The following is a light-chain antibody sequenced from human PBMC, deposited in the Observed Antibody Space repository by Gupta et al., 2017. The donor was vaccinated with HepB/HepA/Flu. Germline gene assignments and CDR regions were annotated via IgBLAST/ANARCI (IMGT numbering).Light chain of an antibody. J-gene: IGLJ2*01. CDR2: NVR. Sequence: QSALTQPRSVSGSPGQSVTISCTGTRSDVGGYNYVSWYQQHPGKVPKLIIYNVRERPSGVPDRFSASKSGNTASLTISGLQAEEEADYHCCSYSGSYHVVFGGGTTLTVL. V-gene: IGLV2-11*01. CDR3: CSYSGSYHVV. CDR1: RSDVGGYNY.